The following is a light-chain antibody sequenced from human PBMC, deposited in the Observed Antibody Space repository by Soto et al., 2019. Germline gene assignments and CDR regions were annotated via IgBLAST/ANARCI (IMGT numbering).Light chain of an antibody. V-gene: IGLV3-1*01. CDR2: QDT. CDR1: KLGDRY. CDR3: QAWDSTLAV. Sequence: SYELTQPPSVSVSPGQTASITCSGDKLGDRYASWYQQKPGQSPVLVIYQDTKRPSGIPERFSGSNSGNTATLTISGTQAVDEADYYCQAWDSTLAVFGTGTTLTVL. J-gene: IGLJ1*01.